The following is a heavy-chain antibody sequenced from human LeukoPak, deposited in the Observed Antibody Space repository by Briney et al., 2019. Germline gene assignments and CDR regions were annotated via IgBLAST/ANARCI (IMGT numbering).Heavy chain of an antibody. CDR1: GYTFSSYG. Sequence: GASVKVSCKASGYTFSSYGISWVRQAPGQGLECMGWISAFNGNTYYAQKFQGRVTMTTGTSTGTVYMELRSLKSDDSAVYYCARGNHYYDSSGYFGWYLDIWGRGTLVTVSS. V-gene: IGHV1-18*01. CDR2: ISAFNGNT. D-gene: IGHD3-22*01. CDR3: ARGNHYYDSSGYFGWYLDI. J-gene: IGHJ2*01.